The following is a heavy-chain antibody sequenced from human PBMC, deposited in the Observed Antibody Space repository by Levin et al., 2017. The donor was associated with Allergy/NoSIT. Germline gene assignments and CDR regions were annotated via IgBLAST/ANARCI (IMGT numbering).Heavy chain of an antibody. D-gene: IGHD3-9*01. V-gene: IGHV4-61*02. CDR2: IYTSGST. CDR1: GASITSGSYY. CDR3: APTSYDIMTAGFDP. Sequence: ASETLSLTCNVSGASITSGSYYWSWIRQPAGKGLEWIGRIYTSGSTNYNPNLKSRGTISADTSKNQVSLRMSSVTAADAAVYFCAPTSYDIMTAGFDPWGQGTLVTVSS. J-gene: IGHJ5*02.